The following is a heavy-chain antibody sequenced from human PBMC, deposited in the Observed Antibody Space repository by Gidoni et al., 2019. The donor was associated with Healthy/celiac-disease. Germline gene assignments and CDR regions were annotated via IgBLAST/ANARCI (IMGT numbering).Heavy chain of an antibody. CDR2: ISYDGSNK. D-gene: IGHD2-15*01. J-gene: IGHJ6*02. CDR1: GFPFSSYA. V-gene: IGHV3-30-3*01. Sequence: QVQLVESGGGVVQPGRYLRLSCAASGFPFSSYAMHWVRQAPGKGLEWVAVISYDGSNKYYADSVKGRFTISRDNSKNTLYLQMNSLRAEDTAVYYCAREGRIVVVVAASRYGMDVWGQGTTVTVSS. CDR3: AREGRIVVVVAASRYGMDV.